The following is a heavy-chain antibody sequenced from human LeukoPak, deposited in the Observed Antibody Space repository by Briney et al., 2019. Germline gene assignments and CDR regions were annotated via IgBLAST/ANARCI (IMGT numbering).Heavy chain of an antibody. CDR2: INPAGSET. Sequence: GGSLRLSCVASGFSFSAYWMTWVRQAPGTGLEWVANINPAGSETYYVDPVKGRFSISRDNAKNLVYLQMNSLRAEDTAVYHCARFGYVAAVDVWGQGTPVTVSS. D-gene: IGHD2-15*01. CDR1: GFSFSAYW. CDR3: ARFGYVAAVDV. J-gene: IGHJ4*02. V-gene: IGHV3-7*01.